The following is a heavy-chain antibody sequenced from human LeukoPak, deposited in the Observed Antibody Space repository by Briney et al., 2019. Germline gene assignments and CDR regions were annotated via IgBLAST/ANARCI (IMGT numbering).Heavy chain of an antibody. CDR1: GFTFDDYA. J-gene: IGHJ4*02. Sequence: GRSLRLSCAASGFTFDDYAMHWVRQAPGKGLEWVSGISWNSGSIGYADSVKGRFTISRDNAKNSLYLQMNSLRAEDMALYYCAKDLSRGYQNGFDYWGQGTLVTVSS. CDR2: ISWNSGSI. CDR3: AKDLSRGYQNGFDY. V-gene: IGHV3-9*03. D-gene: IGHD3-22*01.